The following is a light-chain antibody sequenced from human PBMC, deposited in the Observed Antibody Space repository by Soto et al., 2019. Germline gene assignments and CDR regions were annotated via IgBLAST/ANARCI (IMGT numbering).Light chain of an antibody. CDR3: QQYGNSPRT. J-gene: IGKJ1*01. CDR2: ETS. CDR1: QSIGSSF. V-gene: IGKV3-20*01. Sequence: ELVLTQSPGTLSLSPGERATLSCRASQSIGSSFLGWYQQKPGQVPRLLIFETSSRATGVPDRFSGSGSGTDFTLTINRLEPEDFAVYYCQQYGNSPRTCGQGTKVDIK.